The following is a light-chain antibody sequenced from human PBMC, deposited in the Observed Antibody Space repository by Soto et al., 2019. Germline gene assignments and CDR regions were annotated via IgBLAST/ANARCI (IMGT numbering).Light chain of an antibody. J-gene: IGLJ1*01. CDR1: RSDVGGYNY. CDR2: DVS. V-gene: IGLV2-14*01. CDR3: SSYTSSSTYV. Sequence: QSALTQPASVSGSPGQSIAISCTGARSDVGGYNYVSWYQQHPGKAPRLMIYDVSNRPSGVSDRFSGSKSGNTASLTISGLQAEDEAEYYCSSYTSSSTYVFGTGTKVTVL.